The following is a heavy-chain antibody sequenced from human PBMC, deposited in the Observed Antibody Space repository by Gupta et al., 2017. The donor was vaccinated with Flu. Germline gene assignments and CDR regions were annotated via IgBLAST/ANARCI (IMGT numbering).Heavy chain of an antibody. Sequence: VFGVSVSGNYWNWMPQTPGKGLEWIVCSKDSDYDNYKPSLKSRVSISVDTSKNQVSLKLISVTAADTAVYYCAKDLSSSGWYFFDPWGQGTLVTVSS. CDR2: SKDSDYD. D-gene: IGHD6-19*01. CDR3: AKDLSSSGWYFFDP. V-gene: IGHV4-59*02. CDR1: GVSVSGNY. J-gene: IGHJ5*02.